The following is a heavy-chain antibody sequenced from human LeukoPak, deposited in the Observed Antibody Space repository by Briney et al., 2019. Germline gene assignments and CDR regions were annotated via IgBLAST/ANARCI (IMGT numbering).Heavy chain of an antibody. D-gene: IGHD4-23*01. J-gene: IGHJ4*02. CDR1: GYSFTSYW. V-gene: IGHV5-51*01. CDR3: ARLRGXNDXGGXXXDY. CDR2: IYPGDSDT. Sequence: GESLKISCKGSGYSFTSYWIGWVRQMPGKGLEWMGIIYPGDSDTRYSPSFQGQVTISADKSISTAYLQWSSLKASDTAMYYCARLRGXNDXGGXXXDYWGQGTLXTVSS.